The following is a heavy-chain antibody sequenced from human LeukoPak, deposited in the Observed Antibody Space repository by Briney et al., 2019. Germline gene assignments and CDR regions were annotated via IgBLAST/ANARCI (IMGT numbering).Heavy chain of an antibody. CDR2: IRYDGSDK. J-gene: IGHJ4*02. CDR3: AKDSWEVGATSEIDY. D-gene: IGHD1-26*01. V-gene: IGHV3-30*02. Sequence: PGGSLKRYCAAPGFSFRSYGMHWVRQAPGKGQEWVAFIRYDGSDKYYADSVKGRFTISRDNSKNTLYLQMNSLRAEDTAVYYCAKDSWEVGATSEIDYWGQGTLVTVSS. CDR1: GFSFRSYG.